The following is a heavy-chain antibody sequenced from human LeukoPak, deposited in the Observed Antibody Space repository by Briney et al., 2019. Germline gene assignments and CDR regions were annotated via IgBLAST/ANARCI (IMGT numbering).Heavy chain of an antibody. V-gene: IGHV3-66*02. J-gene: IGHJ3*02. Sequence: GGSLRLSCAASGLTVSSNYMSWVRQAPGKGLEWVSVIYIGGSTHYADSVKGRFTISRDNSKNTLYLQMNSLRAEDTAVYYCARDRGTYYYDSSAPAVAFDIWGQGTVVTVSS. D-gene: IGHD3-22*01. CDR1: GLTVSSNY. CDR2: IYIGGST. CDR3: ARDRGTYYYDSSAPAVAFDI.